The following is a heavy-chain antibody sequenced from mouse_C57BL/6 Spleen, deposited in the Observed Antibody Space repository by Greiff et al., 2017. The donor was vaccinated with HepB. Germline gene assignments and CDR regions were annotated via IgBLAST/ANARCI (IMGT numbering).Heavy chain of an antibody. CDR3: ARKEKDYAMDY. V-gene: IGHV1-55*01. J-gene: IGHJ4*01. CDR2: IYPGSGST. CDR1: GYTFTSYW. Sequence: QVQLQQPGAELVKPGASVKMSCKASGYTFTSYWITWVKQRPGQGLEWIGDIYPGSGSTNYNEKFKSKATLTVDTSSTTAYMQLSSLTSEDSAVYYCARKEKDYAMDYWGQGTSVTVSS.